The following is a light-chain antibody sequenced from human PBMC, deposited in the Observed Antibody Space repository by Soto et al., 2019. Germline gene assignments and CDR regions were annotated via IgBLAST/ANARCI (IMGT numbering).Light chain of an antibody. Sequence: EIVLTQSPGTLSLSPGERATLSCRASQSVSSSYLAWYQQKPGQAPRLLIDGASSRATGIPDRFSGSGSGTDCTLTISRLEPEDFAVYYCQQYGSSPYTFGQGTKLEIK. CDR2: GAS. V-gene: IGKV3-20*01. CDR3: QQYGSSPYT. CDR1: QSVSSSY. J-gene: IGKJ2*01.